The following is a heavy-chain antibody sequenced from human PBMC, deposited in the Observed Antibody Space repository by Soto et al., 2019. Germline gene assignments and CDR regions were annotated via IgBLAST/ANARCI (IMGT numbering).Heavy chain of an antibody. D-gene: IGHD3-3*01. CDR3: ARGVTIFGVVSYYYYMDV. J-gene: IGHJ6*03. Sequence: PSETLSLTCAVYGGSFSGYYWSWIRQPPGKGLEWIGEINHSGSTNYNPSLKSRVTISVDTSKNQFSLKLSSVTAADTAVYYCARGVTIFGVVSYYYYMDVWGKGTTVTASS. CDR2: INHSGST. V-gene: IGHV4-34*01. CDR1: GGSFSGYY.